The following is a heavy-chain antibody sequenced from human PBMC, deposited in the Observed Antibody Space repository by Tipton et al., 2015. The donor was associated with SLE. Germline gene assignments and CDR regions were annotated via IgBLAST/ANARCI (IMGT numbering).Heavy chain of an antibody. CDR3: ASLDFWSGYWGFQH. D-gene: IGHD3-3*01. CDR2: IHYSGGT. Sequence: LRLSCTVSGYSISSGYYWGWIRQPPGKGPEWIGSIHYSGGTYYNPPLKSRGTISVATSKNQFSLKLTSVTAADTAVYYCASLDFWSGYWGFQHWGQGTLVTVSS. V-gene: IGHV4-38-2*02. J-gene: IGHJ1*01. CDR1: GYSISSGYY.